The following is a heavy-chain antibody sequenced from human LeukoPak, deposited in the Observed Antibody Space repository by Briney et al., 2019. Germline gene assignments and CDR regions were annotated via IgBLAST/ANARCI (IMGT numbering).Heavy chain of an antibody. V-gene: IGHV4-59*01. Sequence: PSETLSLTCTVAGGSISNYYWSWIRQPPGKGLEWIGYVYDSGSTNYNPSLKSRVTISVDTSKNQFSLKLSSVTAADTAVYYCARESSGWYYGMDVWGQGTTVTVSS. CDR2: VYDSGST. J-gene: IGHJ6*02. D-gene: IGHD6-19*01. CDR1: GGSISNYY. CDR3: ARESSGWYYGMDV.